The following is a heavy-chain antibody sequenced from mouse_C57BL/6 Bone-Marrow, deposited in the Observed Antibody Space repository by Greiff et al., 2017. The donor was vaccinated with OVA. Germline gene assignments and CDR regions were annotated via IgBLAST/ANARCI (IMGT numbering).Heavy chain of an antibody. Sequence: VKLQESGAELVRPGASVTLSCKASGYTFTDYEMHWVKQTPVHGLEWIGAIDPETGGTAYNQKFKGKAILTADKSSSTAYMELRSLTSEDSAVYYCTSPMITMDYWGQGTTLTVSS. CDR3: TSPMITMDY. V-gene: IGHV1-15*01. D-gene: IGHD2-4*01. J-gene: IGHJ2*01. CDR1: GYTFTDYE. CDR2: IDPETGGT.